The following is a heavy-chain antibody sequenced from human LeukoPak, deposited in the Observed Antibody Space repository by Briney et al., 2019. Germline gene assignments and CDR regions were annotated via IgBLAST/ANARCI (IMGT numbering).Heavy chain of an antibody. CDR1: GFTFSNYA. D-gene: IGHD6-25*01. CDR2: ISGGGGPT. J-gene: IGHJ4*02. V-gene: IGHV3-23*01. CDR3: AKNRGYSWQYFFDY. Sequence: PGGSLRLSCAASGFTFSNYAMSWARQAPGKGLEWVSAISGGGGPTYYADSVKGRFTISRDNSKNTLYLQMNSLRAEDAAVYFCAKNRGYSWQYFFDYWGQGTLVTVSS.